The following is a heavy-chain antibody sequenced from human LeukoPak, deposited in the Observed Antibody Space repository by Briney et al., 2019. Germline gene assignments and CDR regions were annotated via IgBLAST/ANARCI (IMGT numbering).Heavy chain of an antibody. J-gene: IGHJ6*03. CDR1: GGSFSGYY. V-gene: IGHV4-34*01. CDR2: INHSGST. Sequence: SETLSLTCAVYGGSFSGYYWSWIRQPPGKGLEWIGEINHSGSTNYNPSLKSRVTISVDTSKNQFSLKLSSVTAADTAVYYCASYSSNYAYYYYYTDVWGKGTTVTVSS. CDR3: ASYSSNYAYYYYYTDV. D-gene: IGHD4-11*01.